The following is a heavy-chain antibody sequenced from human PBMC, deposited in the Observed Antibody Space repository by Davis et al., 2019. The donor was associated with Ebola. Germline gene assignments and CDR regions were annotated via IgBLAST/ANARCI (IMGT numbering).Heavy chain of an antibody. V-gene: IGHV5-51*01. CDR3: ARYWNPPPYYYGMDV. D-gene: IGHD1-1*01. J-gene: IGHJ6*02. CDR1: GYSFTSYW. Sequence: GESLKISCKGSGYSFTSYWIGWVRQMDGKGLEWMGIIYPGDSDTRYSPSFQGQVTISADKSISTAYLQWSSLKASETAMYYCARYWNPPPYYYGMDVWGQGTTVTVSS. CDR2: IYPGDSDT.